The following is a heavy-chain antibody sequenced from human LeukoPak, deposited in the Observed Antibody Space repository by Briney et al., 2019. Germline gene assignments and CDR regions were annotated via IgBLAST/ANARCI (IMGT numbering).Heavy chain of an antibody. D-gene: IGHD2-2*01. CDR3: ARADCSSTSCYLNPPYYYYGMDV. V-gene: IGHV1-69*13. Sequence: ASVKVSCKASGGTFNSYAISWVRPAPGQGLEWMGGIIPIFGTANYAQKFQGRVTITADESTSTAYMELSSLRSEDTAVYYCARADCSSTSCYLNPPYYYYGMDVWGKGTTVTVSS. CDR1: GGTFNSYA. J-gene: IGHJ6*04. CDR2: IIPIFGTA.